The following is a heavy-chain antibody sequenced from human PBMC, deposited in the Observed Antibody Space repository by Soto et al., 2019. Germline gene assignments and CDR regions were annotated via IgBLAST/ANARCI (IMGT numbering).Heavy chain of an antibody. D-gene: IGHD1-1*01. Sequence: QTGGSLRLSCAAAGFTFSNCAMTWVRQAPGKGLEWVSGISDSGATTYYADSVKGRFTISRDNSKNTLYLQMNSLRSEDTAVYYCAKDIGKNCPQLVDYWGQGTLVTVSS. V-gene: IGHV3-23*01. CDR2: ISDSGATT. CDR1: GFTFSNCA. J-gene: IGHJ4*02. CDR3: AKDIGKNCPQLVDY.